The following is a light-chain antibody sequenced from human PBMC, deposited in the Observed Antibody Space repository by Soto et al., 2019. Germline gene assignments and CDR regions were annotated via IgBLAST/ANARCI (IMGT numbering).Light chain of an antibody. CDR2: GKN. CDR3: QSYDNSHYV. V-gene: IGLV1-40*01. Sequence: QSVLTQPPSVSGAPGQRVTISCTGSSSSIGAGYDVHWYQQLPGTAPKLLIYGKNNRPSGVPDRFSGSKPGTSASLAITGLQAEDEADYYCQSYDNSHYVFGTGTKVTVL. CDR1: SSSIGAGYD. J-gene: IGLJ1*01.